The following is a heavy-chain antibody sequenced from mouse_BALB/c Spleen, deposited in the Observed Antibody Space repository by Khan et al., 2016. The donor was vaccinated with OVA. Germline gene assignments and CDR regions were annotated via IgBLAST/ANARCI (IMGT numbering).Heavy chain of an antibody. CDR2: INPSNGGT. V-gene: IGHV1S81*02. J-gene: IGHJ3*01. CDR3: TRSGYGSFAY. CDR1: GYTFTSYY. D-gene: IGHD2-2*01. Sequence: VQLQQSGAELVKPGASVRLSCKASGYTFTSYYLYWVKQRPGQGLERIGDINPSNGGTNFNEKFKSKATLTVDKSSSTAYMQLNSLTSEDSAVYYCTRSGYGSFAYWGQGTLVTVSA.